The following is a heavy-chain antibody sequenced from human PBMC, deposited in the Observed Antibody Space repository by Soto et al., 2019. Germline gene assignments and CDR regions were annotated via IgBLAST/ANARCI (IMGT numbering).Heavy chain of an antibody. J-gene: IGHJ4*01. Sequence: EVQLVESGGGLVQPGGSQRLSCAASGFTFSDHYMDWVRQAPGKGLEWVVGIRNKANSYTTDYAASVKGRFTISRDDSKDSLYLQMNSLKTEHTAIYYCARDSGKGAYFDYWGHGTLATVSS. CDR3: ARDSGKGAYFDY. D-gene: IGHD1-26*01. V-gene: IGHV3-72*01. CDR1: GFTFSDHY. CDR2: IRNKANSYTT.